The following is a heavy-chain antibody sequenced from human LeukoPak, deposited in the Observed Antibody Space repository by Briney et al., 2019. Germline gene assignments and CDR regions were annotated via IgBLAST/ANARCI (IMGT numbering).Heavy chain of an antibody. CDR3: ARGGDSSGYYPADAFDI. J-gene: IGHJ3*02. Sequence: SVKVSCKASGSTRRRLATSWVRQARGQGLEWMAAIIPIFGTANYAQKFQGRVTITADESTSTAYMELRSLRSDDTAVYYCARGGDSSGYYPADAFDIWGQGTMVTVSS. V-gene: IGHV1-69*13. CDR2: IIPIFGTA. D-gene: IGHD3-22*01. CDR1: GSTRRRLA.